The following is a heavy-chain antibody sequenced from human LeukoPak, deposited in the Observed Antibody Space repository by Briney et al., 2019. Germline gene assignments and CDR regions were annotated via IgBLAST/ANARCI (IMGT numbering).Heavy chain of an antibody. CDR3: ARDPPYYDFWSGYFEDY. Sequence: ASVKVSCKASGYTFTGYYMHWVRQAPGQGLEWMGWINPNSGGTNYAQKFQGRVTMTGDTSISTAYMELSRLRSDDTAVYYCARDPPYYDFWSGYFEDYWGQGTLVTVSS. D-gene: IGHD3-3*01. CDR1: GYTFTGYY. V-gene: IGHV1-2*02. CDR2: INPNSGGT. J-gene: IGHJ4*02.